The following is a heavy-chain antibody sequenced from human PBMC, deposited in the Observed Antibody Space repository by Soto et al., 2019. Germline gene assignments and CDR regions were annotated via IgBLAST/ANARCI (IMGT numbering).Heavy chain of an antibody. CDR3: ARVVSSELVVVITPDAFDI. D-gene: IGHD3-22*01. CDR2: ISSSSSYT. CDR1: GFTFSDYY. Sequence: QVQLVESGGGLVKPGGSLRLSCAASGFTFSDYYMSWIRQAPGKGLEWVSYISSSSSYTNYADSVKGRFTISRDNAKNSLYLQMNSLRAEDTAVYYCARVVSSELVVVITPDAFDIWGQGTMVTVSS. J-gene: IGHJ3*02. V-gene: IGHV3-11*05.